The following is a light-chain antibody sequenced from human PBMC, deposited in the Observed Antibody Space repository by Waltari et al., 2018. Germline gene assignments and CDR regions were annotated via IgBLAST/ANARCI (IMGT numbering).Light chain of an antibody. CDR3: QAWDTSTYHVV. J-gene: IGLJ2*01. V-gene: IGLV3-1*01. CDR2: QDY. CDR1: KLGDKY. Sequence: SYELTQPPSVSVSPGQTANITCSGDKLGDKYACWYQQKPGQSPVLVIYQDYKRPSGITERFAGSNSGNTATLTVSGTQAMDEADYDWQAWDTSTYHVVFGGGTKLTVL.